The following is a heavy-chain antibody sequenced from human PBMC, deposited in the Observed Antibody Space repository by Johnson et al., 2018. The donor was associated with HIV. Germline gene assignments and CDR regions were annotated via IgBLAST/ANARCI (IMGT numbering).Heavy chain of an antibody. CDR3: ARPKYSSSWHDAFDI. J-gene: IGHJ3*02. Sequence: VQLVESGGGLVQPGGSLRLSCAASGFTFSSYWMSWVRQAPGKGLEWVANIKQDGSEKYYVDSVTGRFTISRDNAKNSLYLQMNSLRAEDTAVYYCARPKYSSSWHDAFDIWGQGTMVTVSS. V-gene: IGHV3-7*01. CDR1: GFTFSSYW. CDR2: IKQDGSEK. D-gene: IGHD6-13*01.